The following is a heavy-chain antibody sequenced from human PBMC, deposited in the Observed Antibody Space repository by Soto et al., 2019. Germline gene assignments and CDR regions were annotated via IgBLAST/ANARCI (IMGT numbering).Heavy chain of an antibody. CDR3: AHTLPLGYCSSTSCYALWGG. Sequence: QITLKESGPTLVKPTQTLTLTCTFSGFSLSTSGVGVGWIRQPPGKALEWLALIYWDDDKRYSPSLKSRLNITKDTSKNQVVLTITNMDPVDTATSYCAHTLPLGYCSSTSCYALWGGWCQGTLVPVSS. D-gene: IGHD2-2*01. J-gene: IGHJ4*02. CDR2: IYWDDDK. CDR1: GFSLSTSGVG. V-gene: IGHV2-5*02.